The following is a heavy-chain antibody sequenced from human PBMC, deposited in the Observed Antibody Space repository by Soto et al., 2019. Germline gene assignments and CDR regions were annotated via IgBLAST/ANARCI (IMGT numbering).Heavy chain of an antibody. CDR3: AKVVLRGYSGDDLVDY. V-gene: IGHV3-30*18. J-gene: IGHJ4*02. Sequence: GGSLRLSCAASGFTFSSYGMHWVRQAPGKGLEWVAVISYDGSNKYYADSVKGRFTISRDNSKNTLYLQMNSLRAEDTAVYYCAKVVLRGYSGDDLVDYWGQGTLVTVSS. CDR1: GFTFSSYG. CDR2: ISYDGSNK. D-gene: IGHD5-12*01.